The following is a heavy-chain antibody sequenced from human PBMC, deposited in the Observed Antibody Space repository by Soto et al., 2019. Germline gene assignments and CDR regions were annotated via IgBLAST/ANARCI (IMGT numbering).Heavy chain of an antibody. J-gene: IGHJ6*03. CDR1: GYTFTSYG. D-gene: IGHD3-9*01. V-gene: IGHV1-18*01. CDR3: ARAVSTTRFYYYYYMDV. CDR2: ISAYNGNT. Sequence: QVQLVQSGAEVKKPGASVKVSCKASGYTFTSYGISWVRQAPGQGLEWMGWISAYNGNTNYAQKLQGRVTMTTDTSTSTAYMELRSLRSDDTAVYYCARAVSTTRFYYYYYMDVWGKGTTVTVSS.